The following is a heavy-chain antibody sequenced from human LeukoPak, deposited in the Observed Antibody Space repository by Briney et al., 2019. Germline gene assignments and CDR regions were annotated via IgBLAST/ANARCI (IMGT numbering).Heavy chain of an antibody. CDR3: ARDPRDYDILTGYYP. V-gene: IGHV3-21*01. CDR1: GFTFSSYS. Sequence: GGSLRLSCAASGFTFSSYSMNWVRQAPGKGLEWVSSISSSSSYIYYADSVKGRFTISRDNAKNSLYLQMNSLRAEDTAVYYCARDPRDYDILTGYYPWGQGTLVTVSS. D-gene: IGHD3-9*01. J-gene: IGHJ5*02. CDR2: ISSSSSYI.